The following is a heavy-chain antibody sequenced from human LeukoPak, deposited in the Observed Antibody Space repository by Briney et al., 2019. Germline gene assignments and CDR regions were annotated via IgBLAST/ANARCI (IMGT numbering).Heavy chain of an antibody. D-gene: IGHD4-17*01. J-gene: IGHJ5*02. CDR3: ARDLGYGALDP. Sequence: PGGSLRLSCAASGFTFSTYWMNWVRQAPGKGLEWVALINPDGSQTNYVDSVRGRFTISRDNAENSLYPQMNSLRAEDTAVYYCARDLGYGALDPWGQGTLVTVSS. V-gene: IGHV3-7*01. CDR2: INPDGSQT. CDR1: GFTFSTYW.